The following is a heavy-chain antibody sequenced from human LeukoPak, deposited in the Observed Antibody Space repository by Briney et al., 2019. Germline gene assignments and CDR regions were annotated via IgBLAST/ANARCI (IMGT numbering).Heavy chain of an antibody. CDR1: GGSISSYY. CDR3: AGAVATGKNYYYYMDV. V-gene: IGHV4-59*01. D-gene: IGHD5-12*01. Sequence: PSETLSLPCTVSGGSISSYYWSWIRQPPGKGLEWIGYIYYSGSTNYNPSLKSRVTISVDTSKNQFSLKLSSVTAADTAVYYCAGAVATGKNYYYYMDVWGKGTTVTVSS. J-gene: IGHJ6*03. CDR2: IYYSGST.